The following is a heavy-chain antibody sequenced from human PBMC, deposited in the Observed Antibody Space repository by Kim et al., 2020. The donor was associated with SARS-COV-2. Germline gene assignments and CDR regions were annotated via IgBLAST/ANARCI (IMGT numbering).Heavy chain of an antibody. D-gene: IGHD1-7*01. CDR1: GFTLSLYS. J-gene: IGHJ3*02. CDR2: ISDFSTNT. Sequence: GGSLRLSCATSGFTLSLYSMNWVRQAPGKGLEWVSHISDFSTNTKYADSVKGRFTISRDNTKNSLYLQMNGLRAEDTAVYYCVRENYWAFDIWGQGTMVTVSS. V-gene: IGHV3-48*04. CDR3: VRENYWAFDI.